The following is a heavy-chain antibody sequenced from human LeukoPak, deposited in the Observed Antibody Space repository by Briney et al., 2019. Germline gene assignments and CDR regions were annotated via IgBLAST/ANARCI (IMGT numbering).Heavy chain of an antibody. CDR3: ARLMTGTTTAFDI. CDR1: GGSISSGSYY. Sequence: PSQTLSLTCTVSGGSISSGSYYWSWIRQPAGKGLEWVGRIYTSGSTHYNPSLKSRVTMSVDTSKNQFSLNLSSVTAADTAVYYCARLMTGTTTAFDIWGQGTMVTVSS. V-gene: IGHV4-61*02. D-gene: IGHD1-7*01. CDR2: IYTSGST. J-gene: IGHJ3*02.